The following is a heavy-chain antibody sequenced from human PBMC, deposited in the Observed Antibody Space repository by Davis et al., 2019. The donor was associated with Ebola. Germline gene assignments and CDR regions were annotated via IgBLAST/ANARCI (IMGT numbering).Heavy chain of an antibody. V-gene: IGHV3-23*01. D-gene: IGHD4-23*01. CDR3: ASVGGG. Sequence: GGSLRLSCAASGFTFSSYAMTWVRQAPGKGLEWVSGISSSGTTTYYVDSVKGRFTISRDNSKNTLYLQMNSLRAEDTAAYYCASVGGGWGQGILVTVSS. CDR2: ISSSGTTT. CDR1: GFTFSSYA. J-gene: IGHJ4*02.